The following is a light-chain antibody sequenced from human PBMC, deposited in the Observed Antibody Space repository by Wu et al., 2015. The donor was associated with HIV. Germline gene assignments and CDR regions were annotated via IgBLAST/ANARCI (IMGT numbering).Light chain of an antibody. CDR1: QSISNY. V-gene: IGKV1-39*01. CDR2: AAS. J-gene: IGKJ1*01. CDR3: QQYISYSAWT. Sequence: IQMTQSPSSLSASVGDRVTIACRASQSISNYLNWYQQKLGKAPKLLIYAASSLQSGVPSRFSGSGSGTEFTLTITSLQPDDFATYYCQQYISYSAWTFGLGTKVEVK.